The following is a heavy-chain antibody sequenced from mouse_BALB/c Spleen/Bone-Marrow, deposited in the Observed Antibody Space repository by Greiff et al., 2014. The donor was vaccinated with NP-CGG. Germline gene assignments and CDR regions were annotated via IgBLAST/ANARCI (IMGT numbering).Heavy chain of an antibody. CDR2: IDPANGNT. D-gene: IGHD1-1*01. CDR1: GFNIKDTY. Sequence: EVKLQESGAELVKPGASVKLSCTASGFNIKDTYMHWVKQRPEQGLEWIGRIDPANGNTKYDPKFQGKVTITADTSSNTAYLQLSSLTSEDTAVYYCARYYYGSSYFDYWGQGTTLTVSS. CDR3: ARYYYGSSYFDY. V-gene: IGHV14-3*02. J-gene: IGHJ2*01.